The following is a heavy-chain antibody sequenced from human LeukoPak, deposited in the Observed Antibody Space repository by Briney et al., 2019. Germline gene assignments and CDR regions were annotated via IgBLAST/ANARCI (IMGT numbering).Heavy chain of an antibody. Sequence: SETLSLTCTVSGGSISSGSYYWGWIRQPPGKGLEWIGTIYYSGDTYYNPSLKSRVTISADTSKNQFSLKLTSVTAADPAVYYCARLDYGDYGGFDYWGQGTLVTVSS. J-gene: IGHJ4*02. CDR1: GGSISSGSYY. D-gene: IGHD4-17*01. CDR3: ARLDYGDYGGFDY. CDR2: IYYSGDT. V-gene: IGHV4-39*01.